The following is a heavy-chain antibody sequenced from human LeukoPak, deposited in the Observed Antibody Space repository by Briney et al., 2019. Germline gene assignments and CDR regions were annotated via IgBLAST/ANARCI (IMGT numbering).Heavy chain of an antibody. CDR1: GGSISSDRFY. CDR3: ARVPDWTYAADY. D-gene: IGHD3/OR15-3a*01. Sequence: PSETLSLTCTVSGGSISSDRFYWTWVRQPAGKGLEWIGRIKGSITNYNPSLKSRVNISVDTSTNQFSLKLNSLTAADTAVYYCARVPDWTYAADYWGQGTLVT. V-gene: IGHV4-61*02. J-gene: IGHJ4*02. CDR2: IKGSIT.